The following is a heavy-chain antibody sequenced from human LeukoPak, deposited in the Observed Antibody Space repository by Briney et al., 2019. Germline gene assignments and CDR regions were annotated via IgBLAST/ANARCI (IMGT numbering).Heavy chain of an antibody. CDR3: ARGGAVAGRFDP. V-gene: IGHV3-7*01. Sequence: GGSLRLSCATSGFTFDDYTMSWVRQAPGKGLEWVAKMKEDGSDIHYVDSVRGRFSISRDNAKDSLYLQMNSLRVDDTAVYYCARGGAVAGRFDPWGQGTQVTVSS. D-gene: IGHD6-19*01. CDR2: MKEDGSDI. J-gene: IGHJ5*02. CDR1: GFTFDDYT.